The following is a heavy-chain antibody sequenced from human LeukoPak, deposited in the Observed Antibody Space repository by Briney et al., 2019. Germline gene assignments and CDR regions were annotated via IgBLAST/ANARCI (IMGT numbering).Heavy chain of an antibody. CDR2: IYYSGST. Sequence: PSETLSLTCTVSGGSISSYYWSWIRQPPGKGLEWIGYIYYSGSTNYNPSLKSRVTISVGTSKNQFSLKLSSVTAADTAVYYCASLSITMVRGVIGGWFDPWGQGTLVTVSS. D-gene: IGHD3-10*01. CDR3: ASLSITMVRGVIGGWFDP. J-gene: IGHJ5*02. V-gene: IGHV4-59*01. CDR1: GGSISSYY.